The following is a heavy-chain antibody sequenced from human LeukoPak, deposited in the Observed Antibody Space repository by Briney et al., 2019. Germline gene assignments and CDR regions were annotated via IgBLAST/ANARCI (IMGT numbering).Heavy chain of an antibody. Sequence: GGSLRLSCAASGFTFSSYEMNWVRQAPGKGLEWVSYISSSGSTIYYADSVKGRFTISRDNAKNSLYLQMNSLRAEDTAVYYCAALSITMVRGVSFDPWGQGTLVTISS. D-gene: IGHD3-10*01. J-gene: IGHJ5*02. V-gene: IGHV3-48*03. CDR3: AALSITMVRGVSFDP. CDR2: ISSSGSTI. CDR1: GFTFSSYE.